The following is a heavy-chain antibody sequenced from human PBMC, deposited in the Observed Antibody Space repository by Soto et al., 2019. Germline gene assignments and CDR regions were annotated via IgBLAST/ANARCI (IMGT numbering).Heavy chain of an antibody. J-gene: IGHJ4*02. CDR3: ARGTVITFGGLDH. CDR2: MSYDGSIK. Sequence: QVQLVESGGGVVQPGRSLRLSCAASGFTFSTYAMHWVRQAPGKGLEWVALMSYDGSIKYYADSVKGRFTISRDNSKNTLYLQMNSLGVEDTAVYYCARGTVITFGGLDHWGQGTLVTVSS. CDR1: GFTFSTYA. D-gene: IGHD3-16*01. V-gene: IGHV3-30-3*01.